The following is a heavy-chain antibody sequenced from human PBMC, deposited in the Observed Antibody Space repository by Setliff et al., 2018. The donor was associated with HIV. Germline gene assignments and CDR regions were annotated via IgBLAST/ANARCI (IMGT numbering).Heavy chain of an antibody. CDR3: ARVGRSVTGP. CDR2: IIPMFSIP. D-gene: IGHD6-19*01. CDR1: GGPFSSYP. J-gene: IGHJ5*02. V-gene: IGHV1-69*04. Sequence: SVKVSCKASGGPFSSYPITWVRQAPGQGLEWMGRIIPMFSIPNYSQRFQGRVTITADRSTNTVYMELSSLRSDDTAVYYCARVGRSVTGPWGQGTLVTVSS.